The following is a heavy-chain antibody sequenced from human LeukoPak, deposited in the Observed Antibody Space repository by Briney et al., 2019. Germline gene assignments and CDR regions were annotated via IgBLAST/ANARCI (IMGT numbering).Heavy chain of an antibody. V-gene: IGHV3-7*01. CDR2: IKQDGSEK. D-gene: IGHD2-2*01. CDR1: GFTFSSYW. J-gene: IGHJ6*03. CDR3: ARAVVVPAARHYYYYYMDV. Sequence: GGSLRLSCAASGFTFSSYWMSWVRQAPGKGLEWVANIKQDGSEKYYVDSVKGRFTISRDDAKNSLYLQMNSLRAEDTAVYYCARAVVVPAARHYYYYYMDVWGKGTTVTVSS.